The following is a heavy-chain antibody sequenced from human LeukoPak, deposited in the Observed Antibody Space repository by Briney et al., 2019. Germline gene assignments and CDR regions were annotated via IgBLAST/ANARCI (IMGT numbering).Heavy chain of an antibody. CDR1: GYTFTSYY. Sequence: GASVKVSCKASGYTFTSYYMHWVRQAPGQGLEWMGIINPSGGSTSYAQKFQGRATMTRDTSTSTVYMELSSLRSEDTAVYYCAVDFQTEGGAEYFQHWGQGTLVTVSS. CDR3: AVDFQTEGGAEYFQH. V-gene: IGHV1-46*01. CDR2: INPSGGST. D-gene: IGHD1-26*01. J-gene: IGHJ1*01.